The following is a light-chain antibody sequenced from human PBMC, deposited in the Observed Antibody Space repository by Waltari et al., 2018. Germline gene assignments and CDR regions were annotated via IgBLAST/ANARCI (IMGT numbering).Light chain of an antibody. CDR1: QRFSRA. J-gene: IGKJ1*01. CDR3: QHYVRLPAT. V-gene: IGKV3-20*01. CDR2: GAS. Sequence: EIVLTQSPGSLSSSPGERVTLSWRASQRFSRALAWYQQKPGQAPRLLIFGASNRATGIPDRFSGSGSETDFSLTISRLEPEDFAVYYCQHYVRLPATFGRGTKVEIK.